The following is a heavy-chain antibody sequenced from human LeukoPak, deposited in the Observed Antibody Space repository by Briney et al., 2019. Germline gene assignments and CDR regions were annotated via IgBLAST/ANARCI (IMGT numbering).Heavy chain of an antibody. CDR3: ARDFMGSSGWYEGFDY. CDR1: GFTFSSYS. CDR2: ISSSSSYI. Sequence: GGSLRLSCAASGFTFSSYSMNWVRQAPGKGLEWVSSISSSSSYIYYADSVKGRFTISRDNAKNSLCLQMNSLRAEDTAVYYCARDFMGSSGWYEGFDYWGQGTLVTVSS. D-gene: IGHD6-19*01. V-gene: IGHV3-21*01. J-gene: IGHJ4*02.